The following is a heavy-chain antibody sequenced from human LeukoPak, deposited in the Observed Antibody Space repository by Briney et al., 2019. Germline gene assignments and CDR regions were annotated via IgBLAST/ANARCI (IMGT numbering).Heavy chain of an antibody. D-gene: IGHD3-10*01. V-gene: IGHV3-23*01. CDR2: ISASGGST. CDR1: GFTFDDHV. CDR3: AKEGKTRTWNYSQAKPVY. Sequence: GGSLRLSCAASGFTFDDHVMHWVRQVPGKGLEWVSAISASGGSTYHADSVKGRFTISRDNSKNTLYLQMNSLRAEDTAIYYCAKEGKTRTWNYSQAKPVYWGQGTLVTVSS. J-gene: IGHJ4*02.